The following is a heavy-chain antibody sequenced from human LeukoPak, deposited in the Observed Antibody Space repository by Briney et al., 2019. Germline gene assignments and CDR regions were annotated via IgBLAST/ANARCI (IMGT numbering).Heavy chain of an antibody. Sequence: GGSLRLSCAASGFNFKTYSMNWVRQAPGGGLEWLSFISSGSDSSAADYIYYADSAKGRFTISRDDAKNSLYLQMNSLRAEDTAVYYCARAGYSSGQNPGDYWGQGTLLTVSS. CDR1: GFNFKTYS. J-gene: IGHJ4*02. CDR2: ISSGSDSSAADYI. D-gene: IGHD6-19*01. CDR3: ARAGYSSGQNPGDY. V-gene: IGHV3-21*01.